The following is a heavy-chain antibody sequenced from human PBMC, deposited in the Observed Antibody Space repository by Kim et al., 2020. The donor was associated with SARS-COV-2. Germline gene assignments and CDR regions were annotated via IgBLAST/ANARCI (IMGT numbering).Heavy chain of an antibody. D-gene: IGHD3-10*01. Sequence: SLKSRVTISVDTSKNQFSLKLSSVTAADTAVYYCAREGNMVRGVMGGFDPWGQGTLVTVSS. J-gene: IGHJ5*02. CDR3: AREGNMVRGVMGGFDP. V-gene: IGHV4-34*01.